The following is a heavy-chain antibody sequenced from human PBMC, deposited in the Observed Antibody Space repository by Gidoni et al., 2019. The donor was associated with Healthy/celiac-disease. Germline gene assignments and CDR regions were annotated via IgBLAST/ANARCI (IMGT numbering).Heavy chain of an antibody. CDR3: ARDAIIYDSSGYYFDY. CDR1: GFTFSSYS. J-gene: IGHJ4*02. V-gene: IGHV3-48*01. D-gene: IGHD3-22*01. CDR2: ISSSSSTI. Sequence: EVQLVESGGGLVQPGGSLRLSCAASGFTFSSYSMNWVRQAPGKGLEWVSYISSSSSTIYYADSVKGRFTISRDNAKNSLYLQMNSLRAEDTAVYYCARDAIIYDSSGYYFDYWGQGTLVTVSS.